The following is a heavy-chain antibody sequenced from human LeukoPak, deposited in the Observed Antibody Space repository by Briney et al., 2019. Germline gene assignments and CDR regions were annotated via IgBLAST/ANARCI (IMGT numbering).Heavy chain of an antibody. D-gene: IGHD3-3*01. Sequence: GGSLRLSCAASGFTFSSYEVNWVRQAPGKGLEWVSYISSSGSTTYYADFVKGRFTISRDNAKNSLYLQMNSLRAEDTAVYYCAREASYYNLYYDYWGQGTLVTVSS. CDR2: ISSSGSTT. J-gene: IGHJ4*02. CDR3: AREASYYNLYYDY. CDR1: GFTFSSYE. V-gene: IGHV3-48*03.